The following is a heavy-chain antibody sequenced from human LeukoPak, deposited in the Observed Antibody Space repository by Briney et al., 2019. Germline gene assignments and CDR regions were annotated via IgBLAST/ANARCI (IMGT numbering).Heavy chain of an antibody. D-gene: IGHD6-19*01. V-gene: IGHV1-69*13. Sequence: ASVKVSCKDSGGTFSSYAISWVRQAPGQGLEWMGGIIPIFGTANYAQKFQGRVTITADESTSTAYMELSSLRSEDTAVYYCARGGDPVAGPYDYWGQGTLVTVSS. CDR1: GGTFSSYA. CDR3: ARGGDPVAGPYDY. J-gene: IGHJ4*02. CDR2: IIPIFGTA.